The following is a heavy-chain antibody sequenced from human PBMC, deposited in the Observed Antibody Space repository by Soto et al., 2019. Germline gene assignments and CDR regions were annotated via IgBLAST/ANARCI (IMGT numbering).Heavy chain of an antibody. D-gene: IGHD2-15*01. CDR2: IYYSGST. CDR3: ASCSCSGGSCYLPYYYYMDV. CDR1: GGSISSSSYY. V-gene: IGHV4-39*01. Sequence: SETLSLTCTVSGGSISSSSYYWGWIRQPPGKGLEWIGSIYYSGSTYYNPSLKSRVTLSVDTSKNQFSLMLSSVTAADTAVYYCASCSCSGGSCYLPYYYYMDVWGKGTTVTVSS. J-gene: IGHJ6*03.